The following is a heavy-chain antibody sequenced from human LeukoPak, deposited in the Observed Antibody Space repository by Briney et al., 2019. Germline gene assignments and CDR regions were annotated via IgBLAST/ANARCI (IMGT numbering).Heavy chain of an antibody. D-gene: IGHD2-8*01. Sequence: ASVKVSCKASGYTFTSYGISWVRQAPGQGLEWMGWISAYNGNTNYAQKLQGRVTMTTDTSTSTAYMELRGLRSDDTAVYYCARVARPGSLVGVSWFDPWGQGTLVTVSS. CDR2: ISAYNGNT. CDR3: ARVARPGSLVGVSWFDP. J-gene: IGHJ5*02. V-gene: IGHV1-18*01. CDR1: GYTFTSYG.